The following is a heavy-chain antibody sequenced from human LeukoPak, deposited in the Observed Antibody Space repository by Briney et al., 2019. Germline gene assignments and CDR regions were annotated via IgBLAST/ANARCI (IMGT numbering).Heavy chain of an antibody. CDR2: ISSGSTYI. D-gene: IGHD3-10*02. J-gene: IGHJ6*04. V-gene: IGHV3-21*01. CDR3: AELGITMIGGV. Sequence: GGSLRLSCAASGFTFSTYSMNWVRQAPGKGLEWVSSISSGSTYIYYADSVKGRFTISRDNAKNSLYLQMNSLRAEDTAVYYCAELGITMIGGVWGKGTTVTISS. CDR1: GFTFSTYS.